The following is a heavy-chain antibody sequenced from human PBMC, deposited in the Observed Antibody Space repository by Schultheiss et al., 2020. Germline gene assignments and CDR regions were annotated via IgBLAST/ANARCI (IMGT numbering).Heavy chain of an antibody. CDR3: ARGTYGDYSFDY. Sequence: GGSLRLSCAASGFTFDDYAMHWVRQAPGKGLEWVSAIGTAGDTYYPGSVKGRFTISRENAKNSLYLQMNSLRAGDTAVYYCARGTYGDYSFDYWGQGTLVTVSS. V-gene: IGHV3-13*01. J-gene: IGHJ4*02. CDR1: GFTFDDYA. D-gene: IGHD4-17*01. CDR2: IGTAGDT.